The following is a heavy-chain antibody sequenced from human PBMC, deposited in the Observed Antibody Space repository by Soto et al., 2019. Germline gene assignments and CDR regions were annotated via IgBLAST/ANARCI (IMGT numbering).Heavy chain of an antibody. V-gene: IGHV4-61*08. CDR3: AKYRRTDAEGYTFDY. D-gene: IGHD5-18*01. Sequence: SETLSLSCTVSGGSISYDDYYWSWIRQPPGKGLQWIGYIYYSGNTNYNPSLKGRVTMSVDTSKNQFSLQVSSVTAADTAVYFCAKYRRTDAEGYTFDYWGQGALVTVSS. CDR1: GGSISYDDYY. J-gene: IGHJ4*02. CDR2: IYYSGNT.